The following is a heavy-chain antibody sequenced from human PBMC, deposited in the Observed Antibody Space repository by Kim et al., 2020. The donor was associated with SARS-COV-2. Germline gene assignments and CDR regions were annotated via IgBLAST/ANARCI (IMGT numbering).Heavy chain of an antibody. D-gene: IGHD6-13*01. Sequence: SETLSLTCTVSGGSVSSGSYYWSWIRQPPGKGLEWIGYIYYSGSTNYNPSLKSRVTISVDTSKNQFSLKLSSVTAADTAVYYCAREKGNLVPYGMDGWGQGTTVTVSS. CDR3: AREKGNLVPYGMDG. V-gene: IGHV4-61*01. CDR1: GGSVSSGSYY. CDR2: IYYSGST. J-gene: IGHJ6*02.